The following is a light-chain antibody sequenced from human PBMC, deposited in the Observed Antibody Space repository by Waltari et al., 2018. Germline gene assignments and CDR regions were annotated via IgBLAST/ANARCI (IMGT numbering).Light chain of an antibody. V-gene: IGLV2-14*03. Sequence: ALTQPASVSGSPGQSITISCSVTSHDIGHYDYVAWYLQHPATAPKLIIFDVSKRPSGISDRFSASKSGSTASLTISGLQAEDEGEYFCGSYTTNSPFAVVFGGGTKLTVL. CDR2: DVS. CDR3: GSYTTNSPFAVV. J-gene: IGLJ2*01. CDR1: SHDIGHYDY.